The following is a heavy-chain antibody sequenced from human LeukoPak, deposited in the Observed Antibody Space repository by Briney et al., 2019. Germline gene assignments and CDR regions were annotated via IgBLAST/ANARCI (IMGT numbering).Heavy chain of an antibody. J-gene: IGHJ6*03. CDR1: GFTFSSYS. V-gene: IGHV3-21*01. CDR2: ISSSSIYK. Sequence: GGSLRLSCAASGFTFSSYSMNWVRQAPGKGLEWVSSISSSSIYKYYADSVKGRFTISRDNAKNSLYLQMNSLRAEDTAVYYCARDGGITLVRGVIMGDYYYYYMDVWGRGTTVTVSS. D-gene: IGHD3-10*01. CDR3: ARDGGITLVRGVIMGDYYYYYMDV.